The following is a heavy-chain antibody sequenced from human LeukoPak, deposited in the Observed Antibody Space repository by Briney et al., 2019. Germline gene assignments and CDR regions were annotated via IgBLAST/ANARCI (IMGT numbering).Heavy chain of an antibody. Sequence: ASVKVSCKASGYTFTNYYMHRVRQAPGQGLEWMGTINTSGGSIRNAQKFQGRVTMTRDTSTSTVYMELGSLRSEDTAVYYCASPPEAYYDILCLNYWGQGTLVTVSS. CDR1: GYTFTNYY. D-gene: IGHD3-9*01. V-gene: IGHV1-46*01. CDR3: ASPPEAYYDILCLNY. J-gene: IGHJ4*02. CDR2: INTSGGSI.